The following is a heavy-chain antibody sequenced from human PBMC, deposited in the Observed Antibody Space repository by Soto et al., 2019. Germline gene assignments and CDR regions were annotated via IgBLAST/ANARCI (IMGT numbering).Heavy chain of an antibody. Sequence: SVKVSCKASGLTFTSSAVQWVRQARGQRLEWIGWIVVGSGNTNYAQKFQERVTITRDMSTSTAYMELSSLRSEDTAVYYCAADQHHDFWSGYQSRPYYYYGMDVWGQGTTVTVSS. CDR3: AADQHHDFWSGYQSRPYYYYGMDV. CDR1: GLTFTSSA. J-gene: IGHJ6*02. CDR2: IVVGSGNT. D-gene: IGHD3-3*01. V-gene: IGHV1-58*01.